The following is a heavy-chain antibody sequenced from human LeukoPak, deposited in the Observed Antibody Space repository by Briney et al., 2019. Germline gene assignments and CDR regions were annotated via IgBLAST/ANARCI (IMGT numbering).Heavy chain of an antibody. V-gene: IGHV3-33*01. CDR1: GFTFSIYG. D-gene: IGHD6-13*01. J-gene: IGHJ6*02. CDR3: TRDGYTTPYGMHV. Sequence: GGSLRLSCAASGFTFSIYGFHWVRQAPGKGLEWVAVIWHDGSKKYYADSVKGRFTLSRDDSKNTLFLQLNSLRAEDTSVYYCTRDGYTTPYGMHVWGQGTTVTVSS. CDR2: IWHDGSKK.